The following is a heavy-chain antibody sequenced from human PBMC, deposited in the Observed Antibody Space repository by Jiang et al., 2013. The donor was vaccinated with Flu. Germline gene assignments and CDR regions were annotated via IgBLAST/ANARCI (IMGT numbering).Heavy chain of an antibody. Sequence: ETLSLTCTVSVXPSAVVVTTGAGSASPRKGLEWIGSIYYSGSTYYNPSLKSRVTISVDTSKNQFPLKLSSVTAADTAVYYCARHVDCGGDCYSGPRRWFDPWGQGTLVTVSS. D-gene: IGHD2-21*02. CDR1: VXPSAVVVTT. CDR2: IYYSGST. V-gene: IGHV4-39*06. CDR3: ARHVDCGGDCYSGPRRWFDP. J-gene: IGHJ5*02.